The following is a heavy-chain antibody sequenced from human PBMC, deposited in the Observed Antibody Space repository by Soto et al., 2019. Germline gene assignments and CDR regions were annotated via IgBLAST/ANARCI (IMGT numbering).Heavy chain of an antibody. V-gene: IGHV3-21*01. Sequence: EVQLVESGGGLVKPEGSLRLSCAASGFTFSSYSMNWVRQAPGKGLEWVSSISSSSSYIYYADSVKGRFTISRDNAKNSLYLQMNSLRAEDTAVYYCARDGQQLSAYNWFDPWGQGTLVTVSS. J-gene: IGHJ5*02. CDR3: ARDGQQLSAYNWFDP. CDR1: GFTFSSYS. CDR2: ISSSSSYI. D-gene: IGHD6-13*01.